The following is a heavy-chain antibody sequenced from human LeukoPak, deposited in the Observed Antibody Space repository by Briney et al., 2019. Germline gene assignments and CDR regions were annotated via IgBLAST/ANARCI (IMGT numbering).Heavy chain of an antibody. CDR1: GFTYSSYW. J-gene: IGHJ4*02. CDR3: AREDDWNYEDY. CDR2: INSDGSGT. D-gene: IGHD1-7*01. V-gene: IGHV3-74*01. Sequence: QAGGSLRLSCAASGFTYSSYWMHWVRQAPGKGLVWVSRINSDGSGTSYAESVKGRFTISRDDAKNSLYLQMNSLRAEDTAIYYCAREDDWNYEDYWGQGTLVTVSS.